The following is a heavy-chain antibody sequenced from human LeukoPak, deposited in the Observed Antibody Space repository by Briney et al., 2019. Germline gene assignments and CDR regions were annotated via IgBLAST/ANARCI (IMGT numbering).Heavy chain of an antibody. J-gene: IGHJ4*02. D-gene: IGHD3-10*01. CDR3: AKDRYYGSGCYSLYFDY. CDR2: ITYDGSNK. CDR1: GFTFSSYG. Sequence: SGGSLRLSCAASGFTFSSYGMHWVRQAPGKGLEWVAVITYDGSNKYYADSVKGRFTISRDNSKNTLYLQMNSLRAEDTAVYYCAKDRYYGSGCYSLYFDYWGQGTLVTVSS. V-gene: IGHV3-30*18.